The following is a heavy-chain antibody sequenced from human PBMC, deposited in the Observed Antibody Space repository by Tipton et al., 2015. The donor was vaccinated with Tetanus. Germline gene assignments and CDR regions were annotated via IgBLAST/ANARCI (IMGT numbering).Heavy chain of an antibody. J-gene: IGHJ6*02. CDR1: GFSFSSFW. D-gene: IGHD2-2*01. Sequence: SLRLSCAASGFSFSSFWMHWVRQAPGKGLVWVSRINSDGSTTNYADSVKGRFTISRDNAKKMLYLQMNSLRAEDTAVYYCARDSIVVVPAAFETFGGMYVWCQCTTVTVSS. V-gene: IGHV3-74*01. CDR3: ARDSIVVVPAAFETFGGMYV. CDR2: INSDGSTT.